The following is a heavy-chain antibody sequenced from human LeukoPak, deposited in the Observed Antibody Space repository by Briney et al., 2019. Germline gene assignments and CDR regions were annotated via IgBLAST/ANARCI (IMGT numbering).Heavy chain of an antibody. V-gene: IGHV3-23*01. CDR1: GFPLSSFA. J-gene: IGHJ5*01. CDR2: ITHSHRPP. CDR3: TKDPNGDSVGPFVS. D-gene: IGHD4-17*01. Sequence: GGSVSLLCAASGFPLSSFAMTGLRQAPGKGREWVSSITHSHRPPYNTHSVKGRLTISRDNSQNTLYLQLNSLSAQGTALYYFTKDPNGDSVGPFVSWGQGTLVTVSS.